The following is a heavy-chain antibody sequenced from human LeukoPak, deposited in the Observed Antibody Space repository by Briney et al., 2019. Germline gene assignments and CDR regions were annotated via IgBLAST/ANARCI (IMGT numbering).Heavy chain of an antibody. CDR2: IYSSSSYI. V-gene: IGHV3-21*01. D-gene: IGHD5-12*01. J-gene: IGHJ4*02. CDR1: GFTFSSYS. Sequence: GGSLRLSCAASGFTFSSYSMNWVRQAPGRGLEWVSSIYSSSSYIYYADSVKGRFTISRDNAKNSLYLQMNSLRAEDTAVYYCARDKGGYDPLDYWGQGTLVTVSS. CDR3: ARDKGGYDPLDY.